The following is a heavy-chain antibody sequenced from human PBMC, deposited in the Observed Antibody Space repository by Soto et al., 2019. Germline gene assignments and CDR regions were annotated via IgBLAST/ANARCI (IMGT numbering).Heavy chain of an antibody. Sequence: SVKVSCKASGFTFSSSAVQWVRQARGQRLEWIGWIVVGSGNTNYAQKFQGRVTITRDMSTSTAYMELTSLGSEDTAVYYCAADNDFWSGHYSFDYWGQGALVPVSS. V-gene: IGHV1-58*01. CDR3: AADNDFWSGHYSFDY. CDR1: GFTFSSSA. CDR2: IVVGSGNT. J-gene: IGHJ4*02. D-gene: IGHD3-3*01.